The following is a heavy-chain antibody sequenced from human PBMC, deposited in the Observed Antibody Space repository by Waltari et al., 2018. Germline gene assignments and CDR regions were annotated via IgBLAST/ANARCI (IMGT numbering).Heavy chain of an antibody. CDR3: AKDGSSGWYSDAFDI. D-gene: IGHD6-19*01. CDR1: GFTFRSYA. J-gene: IGHJ3*02. Sequence: EVQLLESGGGLVQPGGSLRLSCAASGFTFRSYAMSWVRLAPGKGLEWVSAISGSGGSTYYADSVKGRFTISRDNSKNTLYLQMNSLRAEDTAVYYCAKDGSSGWYSDAFDIWGQGTMVTVSS. V-gene: IGHV3-23*01. CDR2: ISGSGGST.